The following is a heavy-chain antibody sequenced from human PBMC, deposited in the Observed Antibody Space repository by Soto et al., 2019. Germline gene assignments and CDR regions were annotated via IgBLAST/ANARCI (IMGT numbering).Heavy chain of an antibody. V-gene: IGHV4-34*01. CDR3: ARRRYSSSSYPDY. CDR1: GGSFSGYY. J-gene: IGHJ4*02. D-gene: IGHD6-6*01. Sequence: SETLSLTCAVYGGSFSGYYWSWIRQPPGKGLEWIGEINHSGSTNYNPSLKSRVTISVDTSKNQFSLKLSSVTATDTAVYYCARRRYSSSSYPDYWGQGTLVTVSS. CDR2: INHSGST.